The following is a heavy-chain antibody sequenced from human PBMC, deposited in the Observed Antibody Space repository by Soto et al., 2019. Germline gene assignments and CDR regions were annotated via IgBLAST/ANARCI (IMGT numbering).Heavy chain of an antibody. D-gene: IGHD4-17*01. CDR2: IFSNDEK. CDR1: GFSLSNARMG. Sequence: QVTLKESGPVLVKPTETLTLTCTVSGFSLSNARMGVSWIRQPPGKALEWLAHIFSNDEKSYSTSLKSRPTISMDTSKSQVVLTMTNMDPVDTATYYCARTHYGWFDPWGQGTLVTVSS. CDR3: ARTHYGWFDP. J-gene: IGHJ5*02. V-gene: IGHV2-26*01.